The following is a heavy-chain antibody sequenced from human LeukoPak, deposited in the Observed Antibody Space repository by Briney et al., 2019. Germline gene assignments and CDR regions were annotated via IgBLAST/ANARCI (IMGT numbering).Heavy chain of an antibody. Sequence: GGSLRLSCTASGFSFTSYAMNWVRQAPGKGLEWVSGISGSGGSTYYADSVKGRFTISRDNSKNTLYLQMNSLRAEDTAVYYCAKSGPGYCSSTSCSFDYWGQGTVVTVSS. J-gene: IGHJ4*02. CDR3: AKSGPGYCSSTSCSFDY. CDR2: ISGSGGST. CDR1: GFSFTSYA. D-gene: IGHD2-2*01. V-gene: IGHV3-23*01.